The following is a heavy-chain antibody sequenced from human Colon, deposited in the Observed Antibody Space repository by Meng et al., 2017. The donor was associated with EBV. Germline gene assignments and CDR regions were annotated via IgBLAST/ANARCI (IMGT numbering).Heavy chain of an antibody. J-gene: IGHJ5*02. V-gene: IGHV4-4*02. CDR3: ARDYYASGFVFDL. CDR1: GGSIDSDNW. CDR2: ISHSGTT. Sequence: QMHLQESGPGLVNPSGTLSLTCAGSGGSIDSDNWWNWVRQTPGKGLEWIGEISHSGTTNYNPSLKSRVTISIDKSKNQFSLKLTSVTAADTAVYYCARDYYASGFVFDLWGQGTLVTVSS. D-gene: IGHD3-10*01.